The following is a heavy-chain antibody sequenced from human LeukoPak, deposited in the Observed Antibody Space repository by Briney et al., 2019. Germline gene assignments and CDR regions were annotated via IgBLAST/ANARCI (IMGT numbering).Heavy chain of an antibody. J-gene: IGHJ4*02. V-gene: IGHV4-39*01. CDR3: ARRGGSYYFDY. Sequence: PSETLSLTCTVSGGSINNRSSYWGWIRQPPGKGLEWIGSIYYSGSTSQNPSLKSRVTIFVDTSKNQFSLNLSSVTAADTAVYYCARRGGSYYFDYWGQGTLVTVSS. D-gene: IGHD1-26*01. CDR2: IYYSGST. CDR1: GGSINNRSSY.